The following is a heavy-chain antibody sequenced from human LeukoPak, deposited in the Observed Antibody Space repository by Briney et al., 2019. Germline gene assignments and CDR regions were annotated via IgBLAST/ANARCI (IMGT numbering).Heavy chain of an antibody. Sequence: GGSPRLSCAASGFTFSSAWMSWVRQAPGKGLEWVARIRADGTTDYAAPVKGRFTISRDDSMNTLSLQMDSLKTGDTAVYYCAADVPSPPAQIDYWGQGTPVTVSS. J-gene: IGHJ4*02. CDR2: IRADGTT. D-gene: IGHD1-14*01. V-gene: IGHV3-15*01. CDR1: GFTFSSAW. CDR3: AADVPSPPAQIDY.